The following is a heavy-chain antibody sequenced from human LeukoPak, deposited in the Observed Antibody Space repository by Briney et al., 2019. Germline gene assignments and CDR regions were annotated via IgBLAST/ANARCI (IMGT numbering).Heavy chain of an antibody. D-gene: IGHD2-21*01. CDR1: GFTFRSFA. CDR3: AKKEGDTYFSWYMDV. Sequence: GGSLRLSCAASGFTFRSFAMGWVRQAPGKGLEWVSGIIGSGRTTFYADSVKGRFTISRDNSKNTLYLQMNSLRAEDTAIYYCAKKEGDTYFSWYMDVWGKGTTVTVSS. J-gene: IGHJ6*03. V-gene: IGHV3-23*01. CDR2: IIGSGRTT.